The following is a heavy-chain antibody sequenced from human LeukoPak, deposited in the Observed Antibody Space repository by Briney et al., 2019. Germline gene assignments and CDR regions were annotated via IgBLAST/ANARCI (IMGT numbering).Heavy chain of an antibody. CDR2: ISSSSIYI. CDR3: ARGYSNYGYAFDI. V-gene: IGHV3-21*01. CDR1: GFTLSSYS. D-gene: IGHD4-11*01. Sequence: GGSLRLSCAASGFTLSSYSMNWVRQAPGKGLEWVSSISSSSIYIYYVDSVKGRFTISRDNAKNSLYLQMNSLRAEDTAVYYCARGYSNYGYAFDIWGQGTMVTVSS. J-gene: IGHJ3*02.